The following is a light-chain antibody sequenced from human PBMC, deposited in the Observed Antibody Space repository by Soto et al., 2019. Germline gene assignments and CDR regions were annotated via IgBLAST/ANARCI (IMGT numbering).Light chain of an antibody. Sequence: IQLTQSPSTLSASVGDRVTITCRASQSISSWLAWYQQKPGKPPKVLIYGASNLQSGVPPRFSGSGSGTDFTLAISSLQPEDSATYYCLQDINYPWTFGQGTKVDIK. V-gene: IGKV1-5*01. CDR1: QSISSW. CDR3: LQDINYPWT. J-gene: IGKJ1*01. CDR2: GAS.